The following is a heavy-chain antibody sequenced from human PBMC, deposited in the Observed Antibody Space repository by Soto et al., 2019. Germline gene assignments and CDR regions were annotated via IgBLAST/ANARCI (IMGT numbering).Heavy chain of an antibody. CDR1: GYRFSSQW. CDR2: IYPGDSDT. CDR3: ARLGSEYSGSFGYFDY. J-gene: IGHJ4*02. Sequence: PGESLKISCKGSGYRFSSQWIGWVRQMPGKGLEYMGVIYPGDSDTRYGPAFQGQVTISADKSISTAYLQWSSLKASDTAMYYCARLGSEYSGSFGYFDYWGQGTLVTVSS. D-gene: IGHD5-12*01. V-gene: IGHV5-51*01.